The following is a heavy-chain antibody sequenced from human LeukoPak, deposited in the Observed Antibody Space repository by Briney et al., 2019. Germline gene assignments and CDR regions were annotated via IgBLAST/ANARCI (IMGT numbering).Heavy chain of an antibody. J-gene: IGHJ6*02. CDR3: ARDDLLISYGVMDV. Sequence: GRSLRLSCAASGFTFSSYGMHWVRQAPGKGLEWVAVIWYDGSNKYYADSVKGRFTISRDNSKNTLYLQMNSLRAEDTAVYYCARDDLLISYGVMDVWGQGTTVTVSS. D-gene: IGHD5-18*01. CDR2: IWYDGSNK. CDR1: GFTFSSYG. V-gene: IGHV3-33*01.